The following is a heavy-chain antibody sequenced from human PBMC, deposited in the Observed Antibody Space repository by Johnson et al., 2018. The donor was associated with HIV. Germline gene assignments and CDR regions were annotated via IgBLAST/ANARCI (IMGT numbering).Heavy chain of an antibody. V-gene: IGHV3-66*01. CDR2: VFIGDNT. Sequence: MQLVESGGGLVQPGGSLRLSFVVSGFTVSSYYMSWVRQAPGKGLAWDSLVFIGDNTYYADSVQGRFTISRDNSKNTLYLQMNSLRAEDTAVYYCSKESPREYQLPTDAFDIWGQGTMVTVSS. CDR1: GFTVSSYY. J-gene: IGHJ3*02. D-gene: IGHD2-2*01. CDR3: SKESPREYQLPTDAFDI.